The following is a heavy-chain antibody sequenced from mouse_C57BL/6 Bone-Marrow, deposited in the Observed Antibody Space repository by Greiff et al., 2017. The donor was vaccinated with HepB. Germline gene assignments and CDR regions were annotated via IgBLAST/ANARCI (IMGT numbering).Heavy chain of an antibody. D-gene: IGHD1-1*01. V-gene: IGHV1-64*01. CDR2: IHPNSGST. CDR3: ARPGYGSLFY. CDR1: GYTFTSYW. J-gene: IGHJ3*01. Sequence: QVQLKESGAELVKPGASVKLSCKASGYTFTSYWMHWVKQRPGQGLEWIGMIHPNSGSTNYNEKFKSKATLTVDKSSSTAYMQLSSLTSEDSAVYYCARPGYGSLFYWGQGTLVTVSA.